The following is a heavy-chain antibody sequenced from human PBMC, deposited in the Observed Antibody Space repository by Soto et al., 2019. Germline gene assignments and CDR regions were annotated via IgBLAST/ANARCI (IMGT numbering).Heavy chain of an antibody. CDR2: INPILRMS. J-gene: IGHJ4*02. CDR3: ASSYGSGYRAFDY. D-gene: IGHD3-10*01. V-gene: IGHV1-69*02. Sequence: VQLVQSGAEVKKPGSSVKVSCKASGDTFSFYSINWVRQAPGLGLEWMGRINPILRMSNYAQRFQGRVTMTADKSTSTAYMELSSLRSEDTAMYYCASSYGSGYRAFDYWGQGALVTDSS. CDR1: GDTFSFYS.